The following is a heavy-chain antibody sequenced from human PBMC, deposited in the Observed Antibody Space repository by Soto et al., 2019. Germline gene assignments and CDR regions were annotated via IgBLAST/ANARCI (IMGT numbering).Heavy chain of an antibody. V-gene: IGHV5-10-1*01. CDR3: ARHMGDILTGYITGYFQH. CDR2: IDPSDSYT. J-gene: IGHJ1*01. CDR1: GYSFTSSW. Sequence: GESLKISCKGSGYSFTSSWISWVRQMPGKGLEWMGRIDPSDSYTNYSPSFQGHVTISADKSISTAYLQWSSLKASDTAMYYCARHMGDILTGYITGYFQHWGQATLVTVSS. D-gene: IGHD3-9*01.